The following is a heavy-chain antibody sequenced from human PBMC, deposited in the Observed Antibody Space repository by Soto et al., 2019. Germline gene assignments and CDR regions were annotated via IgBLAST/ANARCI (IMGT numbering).Heavy chain of an antibody. D-gene: IGHD3-16*02. Sequence: SETLSLTCTVSGGSISSYYWSWIRQPPGKGLEWIGYIYYSGSTNYNPSLKSRVTISVDTSKNQFSLKLSSVTAADTAVYYCARDEETAGELSFYYWGQGTLVTVSS. J-gene: IGHJ4*02. CDR2: IYYSGST. V-gene: IGHV4-59*01. CDR1: GGSISSYY. CDR3: ARDEETAGELSFYY.